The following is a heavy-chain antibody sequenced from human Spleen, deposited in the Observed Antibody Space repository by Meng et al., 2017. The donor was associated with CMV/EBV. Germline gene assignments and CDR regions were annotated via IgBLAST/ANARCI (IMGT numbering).Heavy chain of an antibody. CDR1: GFTFSSYA. D-gene: IGHD5-24*01. V-gene: IGHV3-30-3*01. Sequence: GGSLRLSCAASGFTFSSYAMHWVRQAPGKGLEWVAVISYDGSNKYYTDSVKGRFTISRDNSKNTLYLQMNSLRAEDTAVYYCAKDLVDGYATTFDYWGQGTLVTVSS. CDR3: AKDLVDGYATTFDY. J-gene: IGHJ4*02. CDR2: ISYDGSNK.